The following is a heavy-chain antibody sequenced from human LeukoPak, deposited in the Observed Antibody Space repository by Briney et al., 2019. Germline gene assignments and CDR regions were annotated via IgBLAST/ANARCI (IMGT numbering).Heavy chain of an antibody. J-gene: IGHJ6*02. CDR2: INSDGTTT. V-gene: IGHV3-74*01. CDR1: GFTFRSYW. Sequence: GGSLRLSCEVSGFTFRSYWMNWVRQAPGKGLVWVSRINSDGTTTNYADSVKGRFTTSRDNAKNTLYLQMNSLRVEDTAVYYCASDYYGMDVWGQGTTVTVSS. CDR3: ASDYYGMDV.